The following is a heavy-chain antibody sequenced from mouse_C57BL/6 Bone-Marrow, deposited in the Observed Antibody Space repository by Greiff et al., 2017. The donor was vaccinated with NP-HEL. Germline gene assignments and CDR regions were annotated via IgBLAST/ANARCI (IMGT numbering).Heavy chain of an antibody. CDR3: ARSRYDYDDY. J-gene: IGHJ2*01. Sequence: VQLKQSGPVLVKPGASVKMSCKASGYTFTDYYMNWVKQSHGKSLEWIGVINPYNGGTSYNQKFKGKATLTVDKSSSTAYMELNSLTSEDSAVYYCARSRYDYDDYWGQGTTLTVSS. CDR1: GYTFTDYY. D-gene: IGHD2-4*01. V-gene: IGHV1-19*01. CDR2: INPYNGGT.